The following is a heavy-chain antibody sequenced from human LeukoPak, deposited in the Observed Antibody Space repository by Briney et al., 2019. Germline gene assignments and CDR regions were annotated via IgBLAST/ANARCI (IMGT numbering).Heavy chain of an antibody. Sequence: GGSLRLSCAASGFTVRSNYMSWVRQAPGKGLEWVSVIYSGGSTYYADSVKGRFTISRDNSKNTLYLQMNSLRAEDTAVYYCARSPYSSVWYYFDYWGQGTLVTVSS. J-gene: IGHJ4*02. CDR1: GFTVRSNY. CDR2: IYSGGST. CDR3: ARSPYSSVWYYFDY. V-gene: IGHV3-66*02. D-gene: IGHD6-19*01.